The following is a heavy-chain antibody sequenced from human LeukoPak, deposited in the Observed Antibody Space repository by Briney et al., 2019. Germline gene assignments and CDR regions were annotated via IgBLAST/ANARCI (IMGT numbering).Heavy chain of an antibody. CDR2: IRYDGSNK. D-gene: IGHD2-21*01. Sequence: PGGSLRLSCAASGFTFSSYGMHWVRQAPGKGLEWVAFIRYDGSNKYYADSVTGRFTIPRENSKNTLYLQMISLRTEDTAVYYCARDVVPYYYYYMDVWGKGTTVTVSS. CDR3: ARDVVPYYYYYMDV. V-gene: IGHV3-30*02. CDR1: GFTFSSYG. J-gene: IGHJ6*03.